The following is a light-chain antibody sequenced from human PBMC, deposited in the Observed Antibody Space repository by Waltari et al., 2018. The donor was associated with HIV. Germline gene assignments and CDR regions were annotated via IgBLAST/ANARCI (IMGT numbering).Light chain of an antibody. V-gene: IGLV3-25*03. CDR3: QSTDITGTYAV. CDR1: ALPRQF. CDR2: KDK. J-gene: IGLJ1*01. Sequence: YELTQSPSVSVSPGQTATTNRFGDALPRQFASWYQHKPGQAPVRPIAKDKERPSGIPDRFSGSGSGTTVTLTISGVRAEDEADYYCQSTDITGTYAVFGPGTKVTVL.